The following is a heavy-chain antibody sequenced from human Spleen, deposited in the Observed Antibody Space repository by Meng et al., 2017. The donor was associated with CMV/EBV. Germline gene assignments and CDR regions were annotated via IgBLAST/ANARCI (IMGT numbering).Heavy chain of an antibody. D-gene: IGHD3-10*01. Sequence: GGSLRLSCAASGFTFSSYGMHWVRQAPGKGLDWVAFIRYDGSNKDYTDSVKGRFTISRDNSKNTLYLLMSSLRAEDTAVYYCAKDHRPNMVRGVIDYWGQGTLVTVSS. J-gene: IGHJ4*02. CDR2: IRYDGSNK. V-gene: IGHV3-30*02. CDR1: GFTFSSYG. CDR3: AKDHRPNMVRGVIDY.